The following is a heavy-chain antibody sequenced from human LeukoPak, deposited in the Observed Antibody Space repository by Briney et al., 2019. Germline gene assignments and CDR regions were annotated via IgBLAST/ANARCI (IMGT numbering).Heavy chain of an antibody. J-gene: IGHJ4*02. V-gene: IGHV4-39*07. Sequence: PSETLSLTCTVSGGSISSSSYYWGWIRQPPGKGLEWIGSIYYSGSTYYNPSLKSRVTISVDTSKNQFSLKLSSVTAADTAVYYCARLNWNDPFDYWGQGTLVTVSS. D-gene: IGHD1-20*01. CDR2: IYYSGST. CDR3: ARLNWNDPFDY. CDR1: GGSISSSSYY.